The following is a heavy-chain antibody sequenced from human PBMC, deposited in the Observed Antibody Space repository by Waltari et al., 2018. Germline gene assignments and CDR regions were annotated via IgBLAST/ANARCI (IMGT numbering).Heavy chain of an antibody. D-gene: IGHD6-19*01. Sequence: EVQLLESGGGLVQPGGSLRLSCSASGFTFSNYAMSWVRQAPGQGLEWVSDVGDRDGKTYYADSVKGRFAISRDDSRATVYLQMNSLRAEDTAVYYCAKEQWDGAAVAGHFDYWGQGTLVTVSS. CDR1: GFTFSNYA. J-gene: IGHJ4*02. V-gene: IGHV3-23*01. CDR2: VGDRDGKT. CDR3: AKEQWDGAAVAGHFDY.